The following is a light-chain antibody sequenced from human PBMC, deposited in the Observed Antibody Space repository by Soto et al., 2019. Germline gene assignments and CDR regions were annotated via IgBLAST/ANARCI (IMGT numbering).Light chain of an antibody. V-gene: IGKV1-9*01. J-gene: IGKJ4*01. CDR1: QGIRSN. CDR2: AAS. Sequence: DIQLTQSPSFLSASVGDRITITCRVSQGIRSNLAWYQQKPGKAPKLLISAASSLQSGVPSRFSGSGSGTEFTLTISCLQPEDFATYYCQQLNDYPLTFGGGTKVEIK. CDR3: QQLNDYPLT.